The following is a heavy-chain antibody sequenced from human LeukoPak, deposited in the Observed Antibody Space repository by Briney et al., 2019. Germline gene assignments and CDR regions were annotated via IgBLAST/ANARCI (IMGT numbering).Heavy chain of an antibody. V-gene: IGHV5-51*01. CDR1: GYSFTSYW. D-gene: IGHD6-6*01. CDR3: ARPPSSSSFRSDY. J-gene: IGHJ4*02. CDR2: MYPGNSDA. Sequence: GESLKISCKGSGYSFTSYWIGWVRQMPGKGLEWMGIMYPGNSDARYSPSFQGQVTISADRSVNTAYLQWSSLQASDTAIYYCARPPSSSSFRSDYWGQGTLVTVSS.